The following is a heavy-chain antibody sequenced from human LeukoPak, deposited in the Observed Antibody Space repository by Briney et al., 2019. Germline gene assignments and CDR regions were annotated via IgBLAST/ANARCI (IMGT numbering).Heavy chain of an antibody. CDR1: GYTFTGYY. CDR3: ARQAAAGTTIGIPGGY. J-gene: IGHJ4*02. V-gene: IGHV1-2*02. D-gene: IGHD6-13*01. CDR2: INPNSGGT. Sequence: ASVKVSCKASGYTFTGYYMHWVRQAPGQGLEWMGWINPNSGGTNYAQKFQGRVTMTRDTSISTAYMELSRLRPDDTAVYYCARQAAAGTTIGIPGGYWGQGTLVTVSS.